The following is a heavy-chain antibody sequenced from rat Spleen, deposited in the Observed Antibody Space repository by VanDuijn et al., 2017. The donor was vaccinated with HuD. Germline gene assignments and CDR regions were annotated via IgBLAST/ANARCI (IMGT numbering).Heavy chain of an antibody. CDR3: TRGTYYRH. J-gene: IGHJ2*01. D-gene: IGHD1-1*01. Sequence: EVQLVESGGDLVQPGRSLKLTCAAAGFTFNDCYMAWVRQAPTKGLEWVAYISAGGDNTYYRDSVKGRFTISRDIAKSTLYLQMNSLRSEDTATYYCTRGTYYRHWGQGVMVTVSS. CDR2: ISAGGDNT. V-gene: IGHV5-27*01. CDR1: GFTFNDCY.